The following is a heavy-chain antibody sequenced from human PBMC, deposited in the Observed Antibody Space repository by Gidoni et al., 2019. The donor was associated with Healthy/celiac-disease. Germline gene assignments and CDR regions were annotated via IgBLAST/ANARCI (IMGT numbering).Heavy chain of an antibody. CDR3: AKDRRSSSWKSAEYFQH. CDR2: ISGDGGST. J-gene: IGHJ1*01. CDR1: GSTFDAYA. D-gene: IGHD6-13*01. Sequence: EVQLVESGGGVVQPGGSLRLSCAASGSTFDAYAMHWVRQAPGKGLEWVSLISGDGGSTYYADSVKGRFTISRDNSKNSLYLQMNSLRTEDTALYYCAKDRRSSSWKSAEYFQHWGQGTLVTVSS. V-gene: IGHV3-43*02.